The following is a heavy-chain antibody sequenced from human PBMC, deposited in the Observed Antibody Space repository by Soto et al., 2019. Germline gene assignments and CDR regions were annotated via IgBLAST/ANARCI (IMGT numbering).Heavy chain of an antibody. CDR3: ARLPSRHLVDY. D-gene: IGHD3-3*02. V-gene: IGHV4-39*01. J-gene: IGHJ4*02. CDR2: MFYGVST. CDR1: GSSINSSGYY. Sequence: ASETLSLTCTVPGSSINSSGYYWGWIRQPPGKGLEWIGSMFYGVSTYYNPSLKSRVTVSVDTSKNQFSLNLRSVTAADTAVYYCARLPSRHLVDYCGQGTLVTVSS.